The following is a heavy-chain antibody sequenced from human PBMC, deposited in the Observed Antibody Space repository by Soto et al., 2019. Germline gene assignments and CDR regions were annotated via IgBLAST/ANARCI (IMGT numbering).Heavy chain of an antibody. Sequence: PSQTLSLTCAISGDSVSSNRVAWICIIHSPSRGLEWLGRTYYRSKWYNDYAVSVKSRITINPDTSKNQFSLQLNSVTPEDTAVYYCARERGIAAAADFDYWGQGTLVTVSS. CDR2: TYYRSKWYN. V-gene: IGHV6-1*01. CDR1: GDSVSSNRVA. CDR3: ARERGIAAAADFDY. D-gene: IGHD6-13*01. J-gene: IGHJ4*02.